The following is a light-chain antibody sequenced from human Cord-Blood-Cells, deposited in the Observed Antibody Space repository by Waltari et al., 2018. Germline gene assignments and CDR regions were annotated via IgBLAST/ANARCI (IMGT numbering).Light chain of an antibody. CDR2: GKN. J-gene: IGLJ2*01. CDR1: SLRSYY. V-gene: IGLV3-19*01. Sequence: GQTVRITCQGDSLRSYYASWYQQKPGQAPVLVIYGKNNRPSGIPDRFSGSSSGNTASLTITGAQTEDEADYYCNSRDSSGNHVVFGGGTKLTVL. CDR3: NSRDSSGNHVV.